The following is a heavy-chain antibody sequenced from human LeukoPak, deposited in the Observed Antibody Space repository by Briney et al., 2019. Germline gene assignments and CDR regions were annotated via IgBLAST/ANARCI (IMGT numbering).Heavy chain of an antibody. Sequence: GGSLRLSCAASGFTFSNYGMHWVRQAPGEGLEWVAFIRYDGDNENYADSVKGRFTISRDDSKNTLYVQMNSLRPEDTAMYYRAREDFEDYWGQGTLVTVSS. D-gene: IGHD3/OR15-3a*01. CDR3: AREDFEDY. J-gene: IGHJ4*02. CDR2: IRYDGDNE. V-gene: IGHV3-30*02. CDR1: GFTFSNYG.